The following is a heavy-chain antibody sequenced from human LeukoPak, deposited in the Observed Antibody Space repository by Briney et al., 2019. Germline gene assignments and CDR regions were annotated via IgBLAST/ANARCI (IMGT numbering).Heavy chain of an antibody. Sequence: GESLQISCKGSGYSFTSYWIGWVRQMPGKGLEWMGIIYPGDSDTRYSPSFQGQVTISADKSISTAYLQWSSLKASDTAMYYCARRDCSSTSCYYYYGMDVWGQGTTVTVSS. CDR1: GYSFTSYW. D-gene: IGHD2-2*01. J-gene: IGHJ6*02. CDR3: ARRDCSSTSCYYYYGMDV. CDR2: IYPGDSDT. V-gene: IGHV5-51*01.